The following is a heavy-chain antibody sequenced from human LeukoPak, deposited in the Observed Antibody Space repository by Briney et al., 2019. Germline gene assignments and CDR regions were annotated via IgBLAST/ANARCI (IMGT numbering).Heavy chain of an antibody. CDR2: IKQDGSEK. CDR1: GFTFSSYW. CDR3: ARDARGYCSSTSCYGALDY. D-gene: IGHD2-2*01. Sequence: GGSLRLSCAASGFTFSSYWMSWVRQAPGKGLEWVANIKQDGSEKYYVDSVKGRFTISRDNAKNSLYLQMNSLRAEDTAVYYCARDARGYCSSTSCYGALDYWGQGTLVTVSS. V-gene: IGHV3-7*03. J-gene: IGHJ4*02.